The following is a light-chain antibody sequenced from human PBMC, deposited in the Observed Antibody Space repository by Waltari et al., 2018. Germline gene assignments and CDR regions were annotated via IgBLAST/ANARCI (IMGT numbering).Light chain of an antibody. CDR3: HSRDASGVGGS. J-gene: IGLJ2*01. Sequence: SSELTQDPAVSVAMGQTVRITCQGDSLRSYYASWYQQRPGQAPRLVMYDKNNRPSGVPDRFSGSSSHNTASLTITGAQAEDEDSYYCHSRDASGVGGSFGGGTKLTVL. V-gene: IGLV3-19*01. CDR2: DKN. CDR1: SLRSYY.